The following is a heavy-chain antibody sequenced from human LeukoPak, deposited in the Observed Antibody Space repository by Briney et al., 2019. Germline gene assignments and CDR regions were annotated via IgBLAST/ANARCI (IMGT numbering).Heavy chain of an antibody. CDR1: GFTFSSYS. D-gene: IGHD3-3*01. V-gene: IGHV3-21*01. CDR3: ARDFLEWLPYS. Sequence: GGSLRLSCAASGFTFSSYSMSWVRQAPGKGLEWVSFISSSSNYLYYADSVKGRFTISRDNAKNSLYLQMNSLRAEDTAVYYCARDFLEWLPYSWGQGTLVTVSS. J-gene: IGHJ4*02. CDR2: ISSSSNYL.